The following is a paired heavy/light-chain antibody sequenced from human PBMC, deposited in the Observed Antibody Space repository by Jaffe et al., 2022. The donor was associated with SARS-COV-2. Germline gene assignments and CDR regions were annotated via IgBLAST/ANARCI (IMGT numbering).Light chain of an antibody. CDR2: DNS. Sequence: QSVLTQPPSVSAAPGQKVTISCSGSSPNIGSNYVSWYQQIPGTAPKLLISDNSKRPSGIPDRFSGSKSGTSATLGITGLQTGDEADYYCGTWDNSLRVWVFGGGTKLTVL. CDR1: SPNIGSNY. V-gene: IGLV1-51*01. J-gene: IGLJ3*02. CDR3: GTWDNSLRVWV.
Heavy chain of an antibody. CDR2: IRGSDSAI. Sequence: EVQLVESGGGLVQPGGSLRLSCAASGFPFSEYSMNWVRQAPGKGLEWVSYIRGSDSAIFYADSVKGRFTISRDKAKNLLYLQMNSLRAEDTAVYYCARRNGATAGGTDFDYWGQGTRVTVSS. V-gene: IGHV3-48*01. D-gene: IGHD2-15*01. CDR1: GFPFSEYS. CDR3: ARRNGATAGGTDFDY. J-gene: IGHJ4*02.